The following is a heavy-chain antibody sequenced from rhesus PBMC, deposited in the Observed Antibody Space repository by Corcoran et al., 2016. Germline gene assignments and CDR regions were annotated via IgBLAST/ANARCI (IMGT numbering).Heavy chain of an antibody. CDR1: GGSISGYYY. V-gene: IGHV4S12*01. CDR3: ARDSNYRYFDY. D-gene: IGHD4-23*01. Sequence: QVQLQESGPGVVKPSETLSLTCAVSGGSISGYYYWSWIRQPPGMGLEWIGSINSKSESTNNNPSLKSRVTTSKDTSKNQFSLKLSSVPATDTAVYYCARDSNYRYFDYWGQGVLVTVSS. J-gene: IGHJ4*01. CDR2: INSKSEST.